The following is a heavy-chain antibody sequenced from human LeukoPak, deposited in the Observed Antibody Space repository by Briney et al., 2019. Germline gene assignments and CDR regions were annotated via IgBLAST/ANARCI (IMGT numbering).Heavy chain of an antibody. V-gene: IGHV1-2*02. D-gene: IGHD3-3*01. CDR2: IDPNSGGT. CDR1: GGTFSSYA. CDR3: VRSYDEGFDY. Sequence: ASVKVSCKASGGTFSSYAISWVRQAPGQGLEWMGWIDPNSGGTNSAQKFQGRVTMTRDTSISTAYMELSRLRSDDTAVYYCVRSYDEGFDYWGQGTLVTVSS. J-gene: IGHJ4*02.